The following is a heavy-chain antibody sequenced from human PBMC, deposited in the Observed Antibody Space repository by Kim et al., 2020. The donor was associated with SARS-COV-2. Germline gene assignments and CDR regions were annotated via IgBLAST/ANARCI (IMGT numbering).Heavy chain of an antibody. CDR2: IYYSGST. J-gene: IGHJ4*02. CDR1: GGSVSSGSYY. Sequence: SETLSLTCTVSGGSVSSGSYYWSWIRQPPGKGLEWIGYIYYSGSTNYNPSLKSRVTISVDTSKNQFSLKLSSVTAADTAVYYCASTRWLQLRGFDYWGQGTLVTVSS. CDR3: ASTRWLQLRGFDY. V-gene: IGHV4-61*01. D-gene: IGHD5-12*01.